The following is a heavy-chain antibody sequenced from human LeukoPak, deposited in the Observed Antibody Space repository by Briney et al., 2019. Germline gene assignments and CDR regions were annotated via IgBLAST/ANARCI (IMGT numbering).Heavy chain of an antibody. J-gene: IGHJ4*02. D-gene: IGHD3-22*01. CDR1: GFSFKDTG. V-gene: IGHV3-33*01. CDR3: ARGLPYYDSSGYYPHFDY. Sequence: GRSLRLSCAASGFSFKDTGMHWVRQAPGKGPEWLTIIWYDGSTKYYAVSVKGRFTVSRDNSKNILYLQMNSLRAEDTAVYYCARGLPYYDSSGYYPHFDYWGQGTLVTVSS. CDR2: IWYDGSTK.